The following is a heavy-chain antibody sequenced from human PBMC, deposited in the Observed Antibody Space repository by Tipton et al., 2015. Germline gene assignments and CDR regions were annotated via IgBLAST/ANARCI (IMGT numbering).Heavy chain of an antibody. D-gene: IGHD4-17*01. J-gene: IGHJ6*02. CDR1: GVSISSRRYY. Sequence: LRLSCSVSGVSISSRRYYWGWIRQPPGKGLEWIGTIYSSGSTFYNPSLKSRVTISVDTSKNQFSLKLSSVSAADTAVYYCASHYSTVTIPYYYYGMDVWGQGTTVTVSS. CDR2: IYSSGST. CDR3: ASHYSTVTIPYYYYGMDV. V-gene: IGHV4-39*07.